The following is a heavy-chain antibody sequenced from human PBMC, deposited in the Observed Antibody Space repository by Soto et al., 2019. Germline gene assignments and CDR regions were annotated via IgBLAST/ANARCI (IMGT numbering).Heavy chain of an antibody. J-gene: IGHJ4*02. CDR3: AREDSVIIPAVSDF. CDR1: GFAFNNYG. CDR2: XXXXXXX. Sequence: GGSLRLSCTVSGFAFNNYGINWVRQAPGQGLEWXXXXXXXXXXXYSDSVEGRFTISRDNAKNSVSLQMNTLRVEDTAVYYCAREDSVIIPAVSDFWGQGTLVTVSS. V-gene: IGHV3-21*01. D-gene: IGHD2-2*01.